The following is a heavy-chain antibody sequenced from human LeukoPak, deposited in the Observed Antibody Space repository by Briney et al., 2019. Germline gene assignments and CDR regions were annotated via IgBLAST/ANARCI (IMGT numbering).Heavy chain of an antibody. D-gene: IGHD3-10*01. J-gene: IGHJ3*02. CDR1: GFTLGNYA. CDR3: AKEGARGVVLDAFDI. V-gene: IGHV3-23*01. CDR2: IGGSGDNK. Sequence: GGSLRLSCAVSGFTLGNYAMTWVRQAPGKGLEWVSSIGGSGDNKYYADSVKGRFTISRDNSKNTLYLQMNSLRAEDTAVYYCAKEGARGVVLDAFDIWGQGTMVTVSS.